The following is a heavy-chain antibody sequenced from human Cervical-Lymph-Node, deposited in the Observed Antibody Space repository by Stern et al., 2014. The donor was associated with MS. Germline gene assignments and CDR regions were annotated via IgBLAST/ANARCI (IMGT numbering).Heavy chain of an antibody. Sequence: EVHLVESGGGLVQPGGSLRLSCAASGFTFSTYWMTWVRQAPGKGLEWVANIKEDGGEQYYVDSVKGRFTISRDNARNSLYLLMNSLRAEDTAVYYCARDRDTEDAFDVWGQGTMVTVSS. CDR2: IKEDGGEQ. CDR3: ARDRDTEDAFDV. J-gene: IGHJ3*01. V-gene: IGHV3-7*01. D-gene: IGHD5-24*01. CDR1: GFTFSTYW.